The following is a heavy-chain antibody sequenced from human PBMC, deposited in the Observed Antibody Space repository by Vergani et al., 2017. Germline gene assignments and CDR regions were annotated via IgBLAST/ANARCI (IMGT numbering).Heavy chain of an antibody. CDR2: ISYDGSNK. J-gene: IGHJ4*02. CDR1: GFKFDDYG. V-gene: IGHV3-30*03. Sequence: VQLVESGGGRVRPGGSLRLSCEVSGFKFDDYGVSWVRQAPGKGLEWVAIISYDGSNKYYADSVKGRFTISRDNSKKSVYLQMNSLRAEDTAMYFCARGLWDCTHIRCSPPSYWGQGTQVTVSS. D-gene: IGHD2-8*01. CDR3: ARGLWDCTHIRCSPPSY.